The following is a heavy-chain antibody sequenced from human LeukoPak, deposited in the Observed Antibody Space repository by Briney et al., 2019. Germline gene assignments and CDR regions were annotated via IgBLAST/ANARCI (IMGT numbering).Heavy chain of an antibody. Sequence: ASVKVSCKASGGTFSSYAISWVRQAPGQGLEWMGGIIPIFGTANYAQKFQGRVTITADESTSTAYMELSSLRSEDTAVYYCATEVQLWLLYWGQGTLVTVSS. CDR1: GGTFSSYA. D-gene: IGHD5-18*01. CDR3: ATEVQLWLLY. V-gene: IGHV1-69*13. J-gene: IGHJ4*02. CDR2: IIPIFGTA.